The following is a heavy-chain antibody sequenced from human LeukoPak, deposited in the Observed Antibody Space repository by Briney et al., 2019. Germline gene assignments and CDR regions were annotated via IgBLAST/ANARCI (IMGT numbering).Heavy chain of an antibody. Sequence: PVASVKVSCKASGGTFSSYAISWVRQAPGQGLERMGRIIPILGIANYAQKFQGRVTITADKSTSTAYMELSSLRSEDTAVYYCARPLYYYYGMDVWGQGTTVTVSS. CDR2: IIPILGIA. V-gene: IGHV1-69*04. CDR3: ARPLYYYYGMDV. CDR1: GGTFSSYA. J-gene: IGHJ6*02.